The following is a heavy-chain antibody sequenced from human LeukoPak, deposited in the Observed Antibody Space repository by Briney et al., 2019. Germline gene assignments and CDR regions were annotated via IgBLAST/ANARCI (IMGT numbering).Heavy chain of an antibody. CDR1: GGSISSSNW. J-gene: IGHJ6*03. Sequence: SGTLSLTCAVSGGSISSSNWWSWIRQPPGKGLEWIGEIYHSGSTNYNPSLKSRVTISVDKSKTQFSLKLSSVTAADTAVYYCARSSITMVRGVIKSTTSWYHYYNMDVWGKGTTVTVSS. D-gene: IGHD3-10*01. CDR2: IYHSGST. V-gene: IGHV4-4*02. CDR3: ARSSITMVRGVIKSTTSWYHYYNMDV.